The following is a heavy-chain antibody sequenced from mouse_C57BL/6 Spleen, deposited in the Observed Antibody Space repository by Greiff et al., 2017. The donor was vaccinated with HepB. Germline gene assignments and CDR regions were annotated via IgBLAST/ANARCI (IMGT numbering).Heavy chain of an antibody. CDR3: ARHEDSYYGSRVYAMDY. CDR1: GYTFTEYT. V-gene: IGHV1-62-2*01. CDR2: FYPGSGSI. D-gene: IGHD1-1*01. Sequence: VQLQQSGAELVKPGASVKLSCKASGYTFTEYTIHWVKQRSGQGLEWIGWFYPGSGSIKYNEKFKDKATLTADKSSSTVYMELSRLTSEDSAVYICARHEDSYYGSRVYAMDYWGQGTSVTVSS. J-gene: IGHJ4*01.